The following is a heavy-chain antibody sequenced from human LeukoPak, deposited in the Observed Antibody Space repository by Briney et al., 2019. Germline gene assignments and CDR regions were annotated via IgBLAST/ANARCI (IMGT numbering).Heavy chain of an antibody. CDR2: ISSSSSII. CDR1: GFTFSSYS. J-gene: IGHJ4*02. CDR3: ARGGSYYSFDY. V-gene: IGHV3-48*01. D-gene: IGHD1-26*01. Sequence: GGSLRLSCAASGFTFSSYSMNWVRQAPGKGLEWVSYISSSSSIIYYADSVKGRFTISRDNAKNSLYLQMNSLRAEDTAVKFCARGGSYYSFDYWGQGTLVTVPS.